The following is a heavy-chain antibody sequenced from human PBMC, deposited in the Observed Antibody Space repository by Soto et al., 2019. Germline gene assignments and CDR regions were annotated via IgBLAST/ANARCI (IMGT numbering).Heavy chain of an antibody. CDR2: IGTAGDT. V-gene: IGHV3-13*01. D-gene: IGHD6-6*01. CDR3: ARAASSSSYLSKRYYGMDV. Sequence: GGSLRLSCAASGFTFSSYDMHWVRQATGKGLEWVSAIGTAGDTYYPGSVKGRFTISRENGKNSLYLQMNSLRAEDTAVYYCARAASSSSYLSKRYYGMDVWGQGTTVTVSS. CDR1: GFTFSSYD. J-gene: IGHJ6*02.